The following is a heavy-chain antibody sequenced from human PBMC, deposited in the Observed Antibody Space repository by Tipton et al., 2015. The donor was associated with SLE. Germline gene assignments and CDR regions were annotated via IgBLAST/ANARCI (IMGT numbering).Heavy chain of an antibody. J-gene: IGHJ4*01. CDR1: GYSIGSGFY. CDR2: VFHSGTT. D-gene: IGHD3-16*02. V-gene: IGHV4-38-2*02. CDR3: ARDPLVRSPGAGGFFDL. Sequence: TLSLTCTVSGYSIGSGFYWGWIRQPPGKGLEWIATVFHSGTTYYSPSLRSRLSVSIDTSKNQFSLKLTSVTAADTAMYYCARDPLVRSPGAGGFFDLWGHGTLVTVSS.